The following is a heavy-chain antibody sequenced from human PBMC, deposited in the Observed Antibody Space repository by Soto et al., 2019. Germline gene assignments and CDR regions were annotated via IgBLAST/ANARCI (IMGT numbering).Heavy chain of an antibody. J-gene: IGHJ4*02. Sequence: PSETLSLTCTVSGGSISSTRYYWGWIRQPPGKGLEWIGTTYYTGSTYYNPSLKSRVTISVDMSKNQFSLKVRSVTAADTAVYYCVSGPGTTADYWGQGTLVTSPQ. CDR3: VSGPGTTADY. CDR1: GGSISSTRYY. D-gene: IGHD1-1*01. V-gene: IGHV4-39*01. CDR2: TYYTGST.